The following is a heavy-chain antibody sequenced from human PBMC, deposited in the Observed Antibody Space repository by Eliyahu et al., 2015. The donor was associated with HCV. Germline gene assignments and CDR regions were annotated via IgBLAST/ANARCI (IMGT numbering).Heavy chain of an antibody. CDR1: GGSISSYY. CDR2: IYYSGST. V-gene: IGHV4-59*01. CDR3: ARDACSGGSCWSAFDI. Sequence: QVQLQESGPGLVKPSETLSLTCTVSGGSISSYYWSWIRQPPGKGLEWIGYIYYSGSTNYNPSLKSRVTISVDTSKNQFSLKLSSVTAADTAVYYCARDACSGGSCWSAFDIWGQGTMVTVSS. D-gene: IGHD2-15*01. J-gene: IGHJ3*02.